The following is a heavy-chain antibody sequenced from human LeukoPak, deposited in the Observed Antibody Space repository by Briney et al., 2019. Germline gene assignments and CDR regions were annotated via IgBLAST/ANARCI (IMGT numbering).Heavy chain of an antibody. CDR1: GFTFDDYA. J-gene: IGHJ6*02. CDR3: AKEYSSRTYYYGLDD. V-gene: IGHV3-43*02. D-gene: IGHD6-13*01. CDR2: ISGDGGST. Sequence: PRGSLRLSCAASGFTFDDYAMHWVRQAPGKGLEWVSLISGDGGSTYYADSMKGRFTISRDNSKNSLYLQMNSLRTEDTALYYCAKEYSSRTYYYGLDDWGQGTTVTVSS.